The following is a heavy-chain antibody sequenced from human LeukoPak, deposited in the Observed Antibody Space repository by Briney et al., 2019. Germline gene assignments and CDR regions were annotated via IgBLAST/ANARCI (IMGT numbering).Heavy chain of an antibody. CDR1: GFTFSSYA. CDR3: AKGRGTTVTSAANY. Sequence: PGGSLRLSCAASGFTFSSYAMSWVRQAPGKGLEWVSSISGSNANTYYADSVKDRFTISRDNSKNTLSLQMNSLRAEDTAVYYCAKGRGTTVTSAANYWGQGTLVTVSS. V-gene: IGHV3-23*01. D-gene: IGHD4-17*01. CDR2: ISGSNANT. J-gene: IGHJ4*02.